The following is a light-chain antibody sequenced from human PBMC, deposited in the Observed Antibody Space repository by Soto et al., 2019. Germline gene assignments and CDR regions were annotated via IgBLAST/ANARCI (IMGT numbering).Light chain of an antibody. CDR1: QRINKY. V-gene: IGKV1-39*01. J-gene: IGKJ2*01. CDR2: TAS. CDR3: QQSFSTPCT. Sequence: DIQMTQSPSSLSASVGDSVTIPCRASQRINKYLNWYQQRSGRAPRLLIHTASSLHSGVPSRFSGSGSGSDFTLTISSLQPEDFATYFCQQSFSTPCTFGQGTKVDIK.